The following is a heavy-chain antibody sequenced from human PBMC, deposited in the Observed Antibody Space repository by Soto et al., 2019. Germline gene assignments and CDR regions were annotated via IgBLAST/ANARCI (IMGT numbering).Heavy chain of an antibody. J-gene: IGHJ4*02. CDR2: ISGSGGST. CDR3: AKALSQWLVKASDY. V-gene: IGHV3-23*01. D-gene: IGHD6-19*01. CDR1: GFTFSSYA. Sequence: GWSLRLSCAASGFTFSSYAMSWVRQAPGKGLEWVSAISGSGGSTYYADSVKGRFTISRDNSKNTLYLQMNSLRAEDTAVYYCAKALSQWLVKASDYWGQGTLVTVSS.